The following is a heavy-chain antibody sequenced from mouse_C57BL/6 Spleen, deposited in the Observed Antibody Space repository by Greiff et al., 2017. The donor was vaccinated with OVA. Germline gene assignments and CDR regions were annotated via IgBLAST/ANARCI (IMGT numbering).Heavy chain of an antibody. J-gene: IGHJ4*01. Sequence: EVMLVESGGGLVQPGGSLKLSCAASGFTFSDYYMYWVRQTPEKRLEWVAYISNGGGSTYYPDTVKGRFTISRDNAKNTLYLQMSRLKSEDTAMYYCARHGYDYDDAMDYWGQGTSVTVSS. D-gene: IGHD2-4*01. V-gene: IGHV5-12*01. CDR1: GFTFSDYY. CDR2: ISNGGGST. CDR3: ARHGYDYDDAMDY.